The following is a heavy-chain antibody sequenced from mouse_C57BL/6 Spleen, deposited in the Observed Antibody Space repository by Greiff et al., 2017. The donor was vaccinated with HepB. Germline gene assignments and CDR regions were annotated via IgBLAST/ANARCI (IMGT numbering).Heavy chain of an antibody. CDR3: ACYYYGSSYGDFDY. V-gene: IGHV1-39*01. J-gene: IGHJ2*01. Sequence: VQLQQSGPELVKPGASVKISCKASGYSFTDYNMNWVKQSNGKSLEWIGVINPNYGTTSYNQKFKGKATLTVDQSSSTAYMQLNSLTSEDSAVYYCACYYYGSSYGDFDYWGQGTTLTVSS. D-gene: IGHD1-1*01. CDR1: GYSFTDYN. CDR2: INPNYGTT.